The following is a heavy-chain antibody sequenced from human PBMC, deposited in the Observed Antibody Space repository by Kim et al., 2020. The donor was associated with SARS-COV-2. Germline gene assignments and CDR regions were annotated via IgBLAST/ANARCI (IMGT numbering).Heavy chain of an antibody. CDR3: ARDSSYLDHGLYFDY. CDR2: IYYSGST. D-gene: IGHD6-6*01. CDR1: GGSISSYY. V-gene: IGHV4-59*01. Sequence: SETLSLTCTVSGGSISSYYWSWIRQPPGKGLEWIGYIYYSGSTNYNPSLKSRVTISVDTSKNQFSLKLSSVTAADTAVYYCARDSSYLDHGLYFDYWGQGTLVTVSS. J-gene: IGHJ4*02.